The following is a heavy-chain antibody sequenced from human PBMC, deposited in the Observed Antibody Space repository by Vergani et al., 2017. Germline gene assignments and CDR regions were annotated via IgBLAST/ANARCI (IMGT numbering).Heavy chain of an antibody. CDR1: GGTFSGFG. CDR2: IIPIFGTA. J-gene: IGHJ5*02. CDR3: ATSPTGPGGDDWFGP. Sequence: QDQVVQSGAELKKPGSSVKVSCRVPGGTFSGFGVNWVRLAPGQGLEWMGGIIPIFGTANYAQKFQGRVTITADEATSTAYMELSSLRSEDTAVYYCATSPTGPGGDDWFGPWGQGTLVTVSS. D-gene: IGHD1-14*01. V-gene: IGHV1-69*12.